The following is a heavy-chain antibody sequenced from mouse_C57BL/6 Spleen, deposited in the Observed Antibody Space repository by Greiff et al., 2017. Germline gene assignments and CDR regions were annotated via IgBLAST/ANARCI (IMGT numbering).Heavy chain of an antibody. Sequence: EVQLQQSGPELVKPGASVKISCKASGYTFTDYYMNWVKQSHGKSLEWIGDINPNNGGTSYNQKFKGKATLTVDKSSSTAYMELRSLTSEDSAVYYCARYYIYDGSLFDYWGQGTTLTVSS. CDR2: INPNNGGT. V-gene: IGHV1-26*01. CDR1: GYTFTDYY. CDR3: ARYYIYDGSLFDY. D-gene: IGHD2-3*01. J-gene: IGHJ2*01.